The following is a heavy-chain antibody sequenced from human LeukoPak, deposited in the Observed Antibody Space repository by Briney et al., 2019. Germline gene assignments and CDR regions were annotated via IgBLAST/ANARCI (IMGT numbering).Heavy chain of an antibody. CDR1: GYTFTSYG. J-gene: IGHJ4*02. CDR2: ITTYNGNT. Sequence: GASVKVSCKTSGYTFTSYGITWVRRAPGQGLEWMGWITTYNGNTYYAQKLQGRVTMTRDTSISTAYMELSRLRSDDTAVYYCARAGPSTLYYYDSSGRRPFDYWGQGTLVTVSS. CDR3: ARAGPSTLYYYDSSGRRPFDY. V-gene: IGHV1-18*01. D-gene: IGHD3-22*01.